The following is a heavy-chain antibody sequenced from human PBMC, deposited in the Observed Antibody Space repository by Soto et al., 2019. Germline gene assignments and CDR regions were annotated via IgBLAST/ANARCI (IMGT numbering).Heavy chain of an antibody. Sequence: QVQLQQWGAGLLKPSETLSLNCAVTGGSLSGYYWSWIRQPPGQGLEWIGEVKDGGHTNYSPSLRGRVTISSDTPNNQFSLRLNSVTAADTGVYYCARGQEGVVATHWDQGSLVTVSS. CDR1: GGSLSGYY. J-gene: IGHJ4*02. D-gene: IGHD5-12*01. CDR2: VKDGGHT. CDR3: ARGQEGVVATH. V-gene: IGHV4-34*01.